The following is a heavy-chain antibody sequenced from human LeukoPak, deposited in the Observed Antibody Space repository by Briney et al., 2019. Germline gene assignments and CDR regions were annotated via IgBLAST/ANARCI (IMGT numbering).Heavy chain of an antibody. CDR2: ISPSGNT. J-gene: IGHJ4*02. Sequence: PSETLSPTCAVYGGSFSGYSWTWIRQPPGKSLEWVGEISPSGNTQYNPSLKSRVTISLDASKSQFYLKLNSVTAADTAVYYCARRVRSADYRLDYWGQGTLVTVSS. V-gene: IGHV4-34*01. CDR3: ARRVRSADYRLDY. D-gene: IGHD4-11*01. CDR1: GGSFSGYS.